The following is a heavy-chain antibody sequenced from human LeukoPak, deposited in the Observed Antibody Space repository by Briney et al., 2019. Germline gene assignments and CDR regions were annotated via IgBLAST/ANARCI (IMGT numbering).Heavy chain of an antibody. Sequence: ASVKVSCKASGYIFTSHTMNWVRQAPGQGLEWMGWINTNTGNPTYAQGFTGRFVFSLDTSVSTAYLQISSLKAEDTAVYYCARLYYDSSGGHGMDVWGQGTTVTVSS. J-gene: IGHJ6*02. V-gene: IGHV7-4-1*02. CDR1: GYIFTSHT. D-gene: IGHD3-22*01. CDR3: ARLYYDSSGGHGMDV. CDR2: INTNTGNP.